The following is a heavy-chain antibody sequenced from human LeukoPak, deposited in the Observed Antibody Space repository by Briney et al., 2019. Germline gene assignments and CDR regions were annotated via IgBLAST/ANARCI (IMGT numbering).Heavy chain of an antibody. D-gene: IGHD2-15*01. CDR1: GGSISSYY. CDR2: IYYSGST. Sequence: SETLSLTCTVSGGSISSYYWSWIRQPPGKGLEWIGYIYYSGSTNYNPSLKSRVTISVDTSKNQFSLKLSSVTAADTAVYYCARDHLYCSGGSCFLSRFDPWGQGTLVTVSS. V-gene: IGHV4-59*01. CDR3: ARDHLYCSGGSCFLSRFDP. J-gene: IGHJ5*02.